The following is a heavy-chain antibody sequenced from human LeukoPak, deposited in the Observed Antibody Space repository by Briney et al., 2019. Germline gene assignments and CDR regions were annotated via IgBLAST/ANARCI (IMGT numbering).Heavy chain of an antibody. J-gene: IGHJ4*02. V-gene: IGHV3-33*01. D-gene: IGHD3-16*01. CDR3: AGDTPPGGDYYFEY. Sequence: GGSLRLSCAASGFSLSTYGMHWVRQAPGKGLEWLALIWHDGSNKYYADSVKGRFTISRGNSKNTLYLQLNNLRAEDTGVYYCAGDTPPGGDYYFEYWGQGTLVTVSS. CDR2: IWHDGSNK. CDR1: GFSLSTYG.